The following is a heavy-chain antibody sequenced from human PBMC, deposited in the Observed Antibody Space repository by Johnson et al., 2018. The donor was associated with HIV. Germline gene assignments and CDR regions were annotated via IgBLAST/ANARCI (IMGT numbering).Heavy chain of an antibody. V-gene: IGHV3-30*03. J-gene: IGHJ3*02. CDR2: ISYDGRDK. D-gene: IGHD3-16*01. Sequence: VQLLESGGGVVQPGRSLRLSCAASGFTFSSYGMHWVRQAPGKGLEWVAVISYDGRDKYYANSVKGRFTISRDNSKNTLFLQMNSLRAEDTAVYYCAREGGKAINDAFDIWGQGTMVTVSS. CDR1: GFTFSSYG. CDR3: AREGGKAINDAFDI.